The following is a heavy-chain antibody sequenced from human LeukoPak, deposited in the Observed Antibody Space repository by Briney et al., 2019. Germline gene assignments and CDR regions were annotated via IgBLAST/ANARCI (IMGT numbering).Heavy chain of an antibody. D-gene: IGHD5-24*01. Sequence: SETLSLTCAVYGGSFSGYYWSWIRQPPGKGLEWIGEINHSGSTNYNPSLKSRVTISVDTSKNQFSLKLSSVTAADTAVSYCARGLGRDGYNLGYWGQGTLVTVSS. CDR1: GGSFSGYY. CDR3: ARGLGRDGYNLGY. J-gene: IGHJ4*02. CDR2: INHSGST. V-gene: IGHV4-34*01.